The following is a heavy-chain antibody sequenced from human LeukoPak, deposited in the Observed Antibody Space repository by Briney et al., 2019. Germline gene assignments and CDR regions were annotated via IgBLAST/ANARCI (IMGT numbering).Heavy chain of an antibody. CDR3: ARRRYNWNAIDY. CDR2: IDGSATDT. D-gene: IGHD1-20*01. J-gene: IGHJ4*02. CDR1: GFTFSSYA. Sequence: GGSLRLSCAASGFTFSSYAMTWVRQAPGKGLEWVSSIDGSATDTYYADSVKGRFTISRDNAKNSLYLQMNSLRAEDTAVYYCARRRYNWNAIDYWGQGTLVTVSS. V-gene: IGHV3-21*04.